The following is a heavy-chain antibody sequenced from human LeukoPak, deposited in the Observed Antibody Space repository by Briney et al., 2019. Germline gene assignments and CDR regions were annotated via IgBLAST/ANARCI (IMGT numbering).Heavy chain of an antibody. Sequence: SETLSLTCTVSGGSISSYYWSWIRQPAGKGLEWIGRIYTSVSTNYNPSLKSRVTMSVDTSKNQFSLKLSSVTAADTAVYYCARERWELLRGAFDIWGQGTMVTVSS. CDR2: IYTSVST. V-gene: IGHV4-4*07. CDR1: GGSISSYY. J-gene: IGHJ3*02. D-gene: IGHD1-26*01. CDR3: ARERWELLRGAFDI.